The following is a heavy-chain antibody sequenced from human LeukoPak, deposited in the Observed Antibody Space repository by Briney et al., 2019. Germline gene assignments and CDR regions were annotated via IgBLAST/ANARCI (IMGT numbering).Heavy chain of an antibody. Sequence: ASVKVSCKASGYTFTSYYMHWVRQAPGQGLEWMGIINPSGGSTSYAQKFQGRVTMTTDTSTSTAYMELRSLRSDDTAVYYCARHVGSSWSPWDYWGQGTLVTVSS. D-gene: IGHD6-13*01. V-gene: IGHV1-46*01. CDR1: GYTFTSYY. CDR3: ARHVGSSWSPWDY. J-gene: IGHJ4*02. CDR2: INPSGGST.